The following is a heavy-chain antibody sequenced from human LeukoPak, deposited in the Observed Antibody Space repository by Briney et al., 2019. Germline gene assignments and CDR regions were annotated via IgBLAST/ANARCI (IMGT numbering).Heavy chain of an antibody. CDR3: VAALDGTTWFDP. V-gene: IGHV5-51*01. CDR2: IHLANSDT. Sequence: KHGESLKISCQGSGYSFTTYWIGWVRQMPGKGLEWMGIIHLANSDTRSSPSLQGRVTISADRSTITAYLQWSSLTASDTAIYYCVAALDGTTWFDPWGQGTLVTVSS. D-gene: IGHD5-24*01. J-gene: IGHJ5*02. CDR1: GYSFTTYW.